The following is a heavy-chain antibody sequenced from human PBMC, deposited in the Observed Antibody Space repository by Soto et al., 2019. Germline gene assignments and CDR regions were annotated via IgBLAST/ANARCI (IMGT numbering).Heavy chain of an antibody. CDR2: INPSGGST. D-gene: IGHD3-16*01. Sequence: GASVKVSCKASGYTFTSYYMHCVRQAPGQGLEWMGIINPSGGSTSYAQKFQGRVTMTRDTSTSTVYMELSSLRSEDTAVYYCARVSRLRLGHYYGMDVWGQGTTVTVSS. V-gene: IGHV1-46*01. J-gene: IGHJ6*02. CDR3: ARVSRLRLGHYYGMDV. CDR1: GYTFTSYY.